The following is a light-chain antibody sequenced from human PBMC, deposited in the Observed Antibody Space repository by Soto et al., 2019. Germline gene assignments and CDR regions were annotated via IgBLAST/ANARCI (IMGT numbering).Light chain of an antibody. J-gene: IGLJ1*01. CDR1: SSNIGAGYD. Sequence: QPVLTQPPSVSGAPGQRVTISCTGSSSNIGAGYDVHWYQQLPGTAPKLLIYGNSNRPSGVPDRFSGSKSGTSASLAITWLQSEDEAEYYCQSYDSSLSRYVFGTGTKLTVL. V-gene: IGLV1-40*01. CDR3: QSYDSSLSRYV. CDR2: GNS.